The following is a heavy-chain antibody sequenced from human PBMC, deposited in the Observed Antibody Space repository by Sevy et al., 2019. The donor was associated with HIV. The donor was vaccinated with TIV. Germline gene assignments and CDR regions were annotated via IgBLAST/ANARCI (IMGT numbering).Heavy chain of an antibody. CDR2: ISWNSGRI. J-gene: IGHJ4*02. D-gene: IGHD6-19*01. CDR1: GFTFDDYA. V-gene: IGHV3-9*01. CDR3: AKDRNIAVSGQFDF. Sequence: GGSLRLSCAASGFTFDDYAMHWVRQAPGKGLEWVSGISWNSGRIGYADSVKGRFSISRDNAKNSLYLQMNSLRTEDTALYYCAKDRNIAVSGQFDFWGQGTLVTVSS.